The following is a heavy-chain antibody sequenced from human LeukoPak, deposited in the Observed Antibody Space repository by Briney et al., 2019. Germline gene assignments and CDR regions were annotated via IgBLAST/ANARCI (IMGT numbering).Heavy chain of an antibody. D-gene: IGHD3-10*01. V-gene: IGHV3-30-3*01. CDR2: ISYDGSNK. CDR1: GFTFSSYA. Sequence: GGSLRLSCAASGFTFSSYAMHWVRQAPGKGLEWVAVISYDGSNKYYADSVKGRFTISRDNSKNTLYLQMNSLRAEDTAVYYCARSPSPVYYYGSGEAFDIWGQGTMVTVSS. CDR3: ARSPSPVYYYGSGEAFDI. J-gene: IGHJ3*02.